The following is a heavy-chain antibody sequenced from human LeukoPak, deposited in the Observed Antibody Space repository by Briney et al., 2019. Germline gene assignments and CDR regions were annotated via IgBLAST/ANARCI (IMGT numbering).Heavy chain of an antibody. D-gene: IGHD2-2*01. J-gene: IGHJ3*02. CDR1: GYSFTSYW. Sequence: LGESLKISCKGSGYSFTSYWIGWVRQMPGKGLEWMGIIYPGDSDTRYSPSFQGQVTISADKSISTAYLQWSSLKASDTAMYYCARLTSSTGLRHDAFDIWGQGTMVTVSS. CDR2: IYPGDSDT. CDR3: ARLTSSTGLRHDAFDI. V-gene: IGHV5-51*01.